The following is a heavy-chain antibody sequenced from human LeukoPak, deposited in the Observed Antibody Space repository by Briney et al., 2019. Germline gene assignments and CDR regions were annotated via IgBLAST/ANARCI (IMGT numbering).Heavy chain of an antibody. V-gene: IGHV3-74*01. D-gene: IGHD6-6*01. J-gene: IGHJ4*02. CDR2: INTDGSST. CDR1: GFTYSTYW. CDR3: ARDRSRSIDY. Sequence: PGGSLRLSCIASGFTYSTYWMHWVRQAPGKGLVWVSRINTDGSSTTYADSVKGRFTISRDNAKNTLYLQMNNLRAEDTAVYYCARDRSRSIDYWGQGTLVTVSS.